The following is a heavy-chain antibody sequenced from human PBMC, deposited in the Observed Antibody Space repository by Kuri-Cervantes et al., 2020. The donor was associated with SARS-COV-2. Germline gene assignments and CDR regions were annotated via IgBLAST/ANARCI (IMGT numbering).Heavy chain of an antibody. Sequence: GESLKISCAASGFTFSSYAMHWVRQAPRKGLEWVAVTSYDGSNKYYADSVKGRFTISRDNSKNTLYLQMNSLRAEDTVVYYCARDLAVDVTDSSGYYDYWGQGTLVTVSS. CDR3: ARDLAVDVTDSSGYYDY. J-gene: IGHJ4*02. CDR1: GFTFSSYA. CDR2: TSYDGSNK. D-gene: IGHD3-22*01. V-gene: IGHV3-30*04.